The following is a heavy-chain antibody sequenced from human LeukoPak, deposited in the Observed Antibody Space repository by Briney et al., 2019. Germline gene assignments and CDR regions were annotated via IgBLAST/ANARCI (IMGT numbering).Heavy chain of an antibody. CDR2: IYPGNSDT. V-gene: IGHV5-51*01. D-gene: IGHD2-2*01. CDR3: AGSSSNAEYDY. Sequence: GESLKISRMLSGYSFTSYWIGWVRQMPGKGLEWMGIIYPGNSDTRYSPSFQGQVTISADKSIGTAYLQWSSLKASDTAMYYCAGSSSNAEYDYWGQGTLVTVSS. J-gene: IGHJ4*02. CDR1: GYSFTSYW.